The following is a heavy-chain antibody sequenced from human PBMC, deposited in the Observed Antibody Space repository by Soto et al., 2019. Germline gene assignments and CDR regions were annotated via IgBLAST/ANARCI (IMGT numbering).Heavy chain of an antibody. J-gene: IGHJ4*02. CDR3: ARGELLWFGENISYFDY. CDR1: GYTFTSYG. CDR2: ISAYNGNT. Sequence: ASVKVSCKASGYTFTSYGISWVRQAPGQGLEWMGWISAYNGNTNYAQKLQGRVTMTTDTSTSTAYMELRSLRSDDTAVYYCARGELLWFGENISYFDYWGQGTLVTVSS. V-gene: IGHV1-18*01. D-gene: IGHD3-10*01.